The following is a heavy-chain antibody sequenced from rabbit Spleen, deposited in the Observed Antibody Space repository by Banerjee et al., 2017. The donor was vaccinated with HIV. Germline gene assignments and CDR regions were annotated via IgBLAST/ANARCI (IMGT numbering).Heavy chain of an antibody. J-gene: IGHJ2*01. CDR2: IDPIFGTT. CDR3: ARDRGSGWGDAIDP. V-gene: IGHV1S7*01. Sequence: QLVESRGGLVTPGGSLKLSCKASGFTISSNYWMNCVRQAPGKGLEWIGYIDPIFGTTSYASWVNGRFTISSDNAQNTVDLQTNSLTAADTATYFCARDRGSGWGDAIDPWGPGTLVTVS. CDR1: GFTISSNY. D-gene: IGHD4-1*01.